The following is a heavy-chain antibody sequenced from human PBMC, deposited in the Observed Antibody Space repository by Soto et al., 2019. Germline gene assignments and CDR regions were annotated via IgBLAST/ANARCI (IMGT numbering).Heavy chain of an antibody. Sequence: ASVKVSCKASGYTFTSYGISWVRQAPGQGLEWMGWIRSYNNSTNYAQKLQGRVTMTTDTSTNTAYVELRSLRSDDTAVYYCARQGNGDDYWGQGTLVTVSS. CDR2: IRSYNNST. D-gene: IGHD2-8*01. J-gene: IGHJ4*02. CDR1: GYTFTSYG. V-gene: IGHV1-18*01. CDR3: ARQGNGDDY.